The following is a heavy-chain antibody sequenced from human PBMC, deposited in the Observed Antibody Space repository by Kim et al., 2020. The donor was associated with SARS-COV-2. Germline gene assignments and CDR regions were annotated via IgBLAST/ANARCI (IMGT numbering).Heavy chain of an antibody. D-gene: IGHD6-13*01. CDR2: IYYSGST. V-gene: IGHV4-39*07. CDR1: GGSISSSSYY. J-gene: IGHJ4*02. Sequence: SETLSLTCTVSGGSISSSSYYWGWIRQPPGKGLEWIGSIYYSGSTYYNPSLKSRVTISVDTSKNQFSLKLSSVTAADTAVYYCARVQGYSSSWYVDQGLDDWGQGTLVTVSS. CDR3: ARVQGYSSSWYVDQGLDD.